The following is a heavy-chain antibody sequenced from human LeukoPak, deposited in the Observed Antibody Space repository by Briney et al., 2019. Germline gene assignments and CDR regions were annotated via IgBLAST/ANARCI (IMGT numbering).Heavy chain of an antibody. CDR1: GFIFSNYW. V-gene: IGHV3-7*01. Sequence: GGSLRLSCTASGFIFSNYWMTWVRQAPGKGLEWVAQINQDGSKEYYIDSVKARFSISRDNPRNSLSLQMNSLRAEDTAVYYCVRDGGVSGYDLLDYWGQGTLVTVSS. CDR3: VRDGGVSGYDLLDY. CDR2: INQDGSKE. D-gene: IGHD5-12*01. J-gene: IGHJ4*02.